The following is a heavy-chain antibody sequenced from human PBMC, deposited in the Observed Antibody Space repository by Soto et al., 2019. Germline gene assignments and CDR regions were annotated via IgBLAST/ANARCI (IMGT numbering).Heavy chain of an antibody. D-gene: IGHD3-10*01. CDR1: GFTFSSYG. V-gene: IGHV3-30*18. Sequence: HLGGSLRLSCAASGFTFSSYGMHWVRQAPGKGLEWVAVISYDGSNKYYADSVKGRFTISRDNSKNTLYLQMNSLRAEDTAVYYCAKDWYYYGSGSYYYFDYWGQGTLVTVSS. CDR3: AKDWYYYGSGSYYYFDY. J-gene: IGHJ4*02. CDR2: ISYDGSNK.